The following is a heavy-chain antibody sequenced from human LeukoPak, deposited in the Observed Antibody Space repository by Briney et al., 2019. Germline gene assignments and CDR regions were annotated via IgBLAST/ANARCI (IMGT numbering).Heavy chain of an antibody. CDR2: IRYDGTNK. D-gene: IGHD4-17*01. CDR1: GFTFSTYG. J-gene: IGHJ6*03. CDR3: AKDRDYGDYPSAYYYYMDV. Sequence: GGSLRLSCAASGFTFSTYGIHWVRQAPDKGLEWVAFIRYDGTNKWYADSVKGRFTISRDNSKNTLYLQMNSVRVEDTAVYHCAKDRDYGDYPSAYYYYMDVWGNGTTVTVSS. V-gene: IGHV3-30*02.